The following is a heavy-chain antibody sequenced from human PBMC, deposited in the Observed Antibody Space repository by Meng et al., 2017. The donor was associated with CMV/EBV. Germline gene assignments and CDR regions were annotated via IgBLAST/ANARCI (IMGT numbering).Heavy chain of an antibody. CDR1: GDSISSSSNF. CDR3: ARVRGAFGGVIVSLGFDY. Sequence: SETLSLTCTVSGDSISSSSNFCGWIRQPPGKGLEWIGYIYYSGSTYYNPSLKSRVTISVDTSKNQFSLKLSSVTAADTAVYYCARVRGAFGGVIVSLGFDYWGQGTLVTVSS. J-gene: IGHJ4*02. CDR2: IYYSGST. V-gene: IGHV4-30-4*08. D-gene: IGHD3-16*02.